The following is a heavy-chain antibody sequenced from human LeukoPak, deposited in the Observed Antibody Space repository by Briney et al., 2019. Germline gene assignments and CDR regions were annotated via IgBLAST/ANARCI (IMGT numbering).Heavy chain of an antibody. V-gene: IGHV4-34*01. CDR2: INHSGST. CDR1: GGSFSGYY. Sequence: PSETLPPTCAVYGGSFSGYYWSWIRQPPGKGLEWIGEINHSGSTNYNPSLKSRVTISVDTSKNQFSLKLSSVTAADTAVYYCARGFYYGSGSYYNGGDYFDYWGQGTLVTVSS. CDR3: ARGFYYGSGSYYNGGDYFDY. D-gene: IGHD3-10*01. J-gene: IGHJ4*02.